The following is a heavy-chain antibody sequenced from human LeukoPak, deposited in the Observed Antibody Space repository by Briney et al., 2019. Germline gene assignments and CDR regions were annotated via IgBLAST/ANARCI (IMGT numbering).Heavy chain of an antibody. CDR3: ARGSDLGYCSGGSCYRNNWFDP. D-gene: IGHD2-15*01. Sequence: SETLSLTCTVSGGSITGYYWSWIRQPPGKGLEWIGYIYNSGSTNYNPSLKSRVTISLDTSKNQFSLKLSSVTAADTAVYYCARGSDLGYCSGGSCYRNNWFDPWGQGTLVTVSS. J-gene: IGHJ5*02. CDR2: IYNSGST. V-gene: IGHV4-59*01. CDR1: GGSITGYY.